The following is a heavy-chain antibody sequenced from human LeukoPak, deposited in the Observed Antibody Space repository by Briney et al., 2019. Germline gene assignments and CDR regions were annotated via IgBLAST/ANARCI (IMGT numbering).Heavy chain of an antibody. D-gene: IGHD3-10*01. CDR3: AKDLRLLLWFGEALDAFDI. J-gene: IGHJ3*02. Sequence: GGSLRLSCAASGFTFSSYAMSWVRQAPGKGLEWVSAISGSGGSTYYADSVKGRLTISRDNSKNTLYLQMNSLRAEDTAVYYCAKDLRLLLWFGEALDAFDIWGQGTMVTVSS. CDR2: ISGSGGST. V-gene: IGHV3-23*01. CDR1: GFTFSSYA.